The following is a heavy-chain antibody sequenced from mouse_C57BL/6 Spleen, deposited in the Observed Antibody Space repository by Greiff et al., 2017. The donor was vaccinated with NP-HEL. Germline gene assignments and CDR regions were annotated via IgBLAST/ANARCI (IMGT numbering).Heavy chain of an antibody. Sequence: VQLQQSGPGLVQPSQSLSITCTVSGFSLTSYGVHWVRQSPGKGLEWLGVIWRGGSTDYNAAFMSRLSITKDNSKSQVFFKMNSLQADDTAIYYCAKIWGDYDVYYGGYFDVWGTGTTVTVSS. V-gene: IGHV2-5*01. CDR3: AKIWGDYDVYYGGYFDV. D-gene: IGHD2-3*01. CDR1: GFSLTSYG. CDR2: IWRGGST. J-gene: IGHJ1*03.